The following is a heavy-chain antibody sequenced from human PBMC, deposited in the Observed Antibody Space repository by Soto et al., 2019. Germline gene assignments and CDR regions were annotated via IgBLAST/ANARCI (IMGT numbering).Heavy chain of an antibody. Sequence: EVQLVESGGGLVQPGGSLRLSCAASGFTVSSNYMSWVRQAPGKGLEWVSVIYSGGSTYYADSVKGRFTISRDNSKNTLYLQMNSLRAEDTAVYYCAREYSSGYSYFCAMDVWGQGTTVTVSS. D-gene: IGHD5-18*01. CDR2: IYSGGST. V-gene: IGHV3-66*01. CDR3: AREYSSGYSYFCAMDV. J-gene: IGHJ6*02. CDR1: GFTVSSNY.